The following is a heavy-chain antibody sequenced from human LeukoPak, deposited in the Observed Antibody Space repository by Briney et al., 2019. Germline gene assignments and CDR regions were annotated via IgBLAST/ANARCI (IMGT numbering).Heavy chain of an antibody. J-gene: IGHJ6*02. CDR2: IKQDGSEE. Sequence: GGSLRLSCAASGFTFSDSWMSWVRQAPGKGPEWVANIKQDGSEEHYVDSVKGRFTVSRDNARNSLFLQMNSLRVEDTAVYYCATYKRWVAGDVWGQGTTASVSS. CDR1: GFTFSDSW. CDR3: ATYKRWVAGDV. D-gene: IGHD1-14*01. V-gene: IGHV3-7*01.